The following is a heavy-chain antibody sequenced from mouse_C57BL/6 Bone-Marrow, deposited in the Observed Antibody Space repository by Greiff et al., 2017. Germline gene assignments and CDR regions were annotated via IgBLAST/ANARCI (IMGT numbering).Heavy chain of an antibody. D-gene: IGHD1-1*01. V-gene: IGHV14-4*01. CDR3: STVVHY. CDR2: IDPENGDT. CDR1: GFNIKDDY. Sequence: EVKLEESGAELVRPGASVKLSCTASGFNIKDDYMHWVKQRPEQGLEWIGWIDPENGDTEYASKVQGKATITADTSSNTAYLQLSSLTSEDTAVYYCSTVVHYWGQGTTLTVSS. J-gene: IGHJ2*01.